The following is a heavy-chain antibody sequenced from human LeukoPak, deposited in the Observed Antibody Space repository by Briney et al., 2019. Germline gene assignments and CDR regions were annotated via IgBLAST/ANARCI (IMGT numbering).Heavy chain of an antibody. CDR2: IYYTGTS. CDR1: GGSISSHY. Sequence: SETLSLTCTVSGGSISSHYWSWIRQPPGKGLECVAYIYYTGTSNYNPSLKSRVTISVDTSKNQISLRLSSVTAADTAVYYCARQGIDAFDIWGQGTLVTVSS. J-gene: IGHJ3*02. CDR3: ARQGIDAFDI. V-gene: IGHV4-59*08.